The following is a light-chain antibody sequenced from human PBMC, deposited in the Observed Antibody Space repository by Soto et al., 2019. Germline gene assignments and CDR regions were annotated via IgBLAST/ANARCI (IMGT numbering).Light chain of an antibody. CDR2: DAS. Sequence: DIPMTQSPSTLSSSVGGRVIITCRSSQSVSDWLAWYQQKPGKAPKLLIFDASTLETGVPSRFSGSGSGTEFTLTISSLQPDDFATYFCRHYNSYPWTFGQGTKVDIK. J-gene: IGKJ1*01. V-gene: IGKV1-5*01. CDR3: RHYNSYPWT. CDR1: QSVSDW.